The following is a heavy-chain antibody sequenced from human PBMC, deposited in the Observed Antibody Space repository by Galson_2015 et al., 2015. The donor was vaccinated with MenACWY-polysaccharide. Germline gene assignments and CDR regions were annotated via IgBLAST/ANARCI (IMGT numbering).Heavy chain of an antibody. CDR1: GYTFTSYD. V-gene: IGHV1-8*01. CDR2: MNPNRGNT. Sequence: SVKVSCKASGYTFTSYDINWVRQATGQGLEWMGWMNPNRGNTGYAQKFQGRVTMTRNTSISTAYMELSSLRSEDTAVYYCARAHSNYGYYYYMDVWGKGTTVTVSS. D-gene: IGHD4-11*01. J-gene: IGHJ6*03. CDR3: ARAHSNYGYYYYMDV.